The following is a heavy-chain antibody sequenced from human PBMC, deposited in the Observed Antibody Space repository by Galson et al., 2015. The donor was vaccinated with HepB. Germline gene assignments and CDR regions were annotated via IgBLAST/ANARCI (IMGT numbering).Heavy chain of an antibody. CDR3: AATDYDAFDI. CDR2: ICGSGGST. J-gene: IGHJ3*02. D-gene: IGHD4-17*01. Sequence: SLRLSCAASGFTFSSYAMNWVRQAPGKGLEWVSAICGSGGSTYYADSVKGRFTISRDNSKNTLYLQMNSLRAEDTAVYYCAATDYDAFDIWGQGTMVTVSS. CDR1: GFTFSSYA. V-gene: IGHV3-23*01.